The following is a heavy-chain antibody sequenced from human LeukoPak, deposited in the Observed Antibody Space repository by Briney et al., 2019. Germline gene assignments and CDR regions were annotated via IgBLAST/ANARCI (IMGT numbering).Heavy chain of an antibody. Sequence: GGSLRLSCAASGFSFSTYGINWVRQAPGEGLEWVAFIRYDGGNKYYADPVKGRFTISRDNSKNTLYLQMNSLRVEDTAVYYCAKALGSGSSYDAFDIWGQGTMVTVSS. J-gene: IGHJ3*02. CDR1: GFSFSTYG. D-gene: IGHD1-26*01. CDR3: AKALGSGSSYDAFDI. V-gene: IGHV3-30*02. CDR2: IRYDGGNK.